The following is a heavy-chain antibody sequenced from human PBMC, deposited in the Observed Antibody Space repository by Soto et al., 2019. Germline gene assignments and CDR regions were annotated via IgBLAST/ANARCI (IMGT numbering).Heavy chain of an antibody. D-gene: IGHD3-10*01. V-gene: IGHV1-69*01. CDR2: IIPIFGTA. J-gene: IGHJ6*02. CDR3: ASVIGARGGYGMDV. Sequence: QVQLVQSGAEVKKPGSSVKVSCKASGGTFSSYAISWVRQAPGQGLEWMGGIIPIFGTANYAQKLQGRVTITADESTSTAYMELSSLISEDTAVYYCASVIGARGGYGMDVWGQGTTVTVSS. CDR1: GGTFSSYA.